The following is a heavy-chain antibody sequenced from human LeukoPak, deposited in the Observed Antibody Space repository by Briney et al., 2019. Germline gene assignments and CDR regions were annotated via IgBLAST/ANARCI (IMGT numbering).Heavy chain of an antibody. CDR3: ARETQDYYGSGSQSLRFDY. CDR2: IYHSGST. Sequence: PSQTLSLTCTVSGGSISSGGYYWSWIRQPPGKGLEWIGYIYHSGSTYYNPSLKSRVTISVDRSKNQFSLKLSSVTAADTAVYYCARETQDYYGSGSQSLRFDYWGQGTLVTVPS. D-gene: IGHD3-10*01. CDR1: GGSISSGGYY. J-gene: IGHJ4*02. V-gene: IGHV4-30-2*01.